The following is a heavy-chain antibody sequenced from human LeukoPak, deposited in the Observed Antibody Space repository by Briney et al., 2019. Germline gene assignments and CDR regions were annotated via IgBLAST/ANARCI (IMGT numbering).Heavy chain of an antibody. D-gene: IGHD3-16*02. Sequence: GGSLRLSCAASGFTFRSSWMTWVRQAPGKGLEWVASIKYDGSEKNYADSVKGRFTISRDNVKNSLSLEMNSLRADDTAVYYCARYRLADYWGQGTLVTVSS. CDR2: IKYDGSEK. J-gene: IGHJ4*02. CDR3: ARYRLADY. CDR1: GFTFRSSW. V-gene: IGHV3-7*01.